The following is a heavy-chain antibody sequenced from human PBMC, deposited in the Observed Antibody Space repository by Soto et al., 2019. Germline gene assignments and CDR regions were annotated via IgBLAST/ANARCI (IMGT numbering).Heavy chain of an antibody. J-gene: IGHJ6*02. Sequence: PGGSLRLSCAATGFMFGTYWMSWVRQAPGKGLEWVANIKHDGNEKYYADSVKGRFTVSRDNVKNFLHLQMSSLRGDDTGVYYCAKALDGIDDYFYAMGVWGQGTTVTVS. CDR3: AKALDGIDDYFYAMGV. CDR2: IKHDGNEK. CDR1: GFMFGTYW. V-gene: IGHV3-7*01. D-gene: IGHD1-1*01.